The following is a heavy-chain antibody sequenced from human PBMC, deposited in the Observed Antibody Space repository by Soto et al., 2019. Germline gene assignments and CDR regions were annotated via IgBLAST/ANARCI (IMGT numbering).Heavy chain of an antibody. CDR1: GGSFSGYY. D-gene: IGHD2-2*01. J-gene: IGHJ6*03. CDR3: ARQQYCGSSTCYDSLYYQYMDV. Sequence: SETLSLTCAVYGGSFSGYYWSWIRQPPGKGLEWIGEINHSGGTNYDPYLKSRVTLSVDTTNNQFSLRLSSVTAADTAVYYCARQQYCGSSTCYDSLYYQYMDVWGKGTMVTVSS. V-gene: IGHV4-34*01. CDR2: INHSGGT.